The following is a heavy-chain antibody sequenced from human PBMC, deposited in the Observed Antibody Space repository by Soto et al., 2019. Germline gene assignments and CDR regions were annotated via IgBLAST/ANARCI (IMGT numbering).Heavy chain of an antibody. CDR2: INPANGDT. V-gene: IGHV1-3*01. CDR3: AKSGSLDS. J-gene: IGHJ4*02. D-gene: IGHD1-26*01. CDR1: GYTFISYP. Sequence: VQLVQSGAEVKKPGASVRISCKASGYTFISYPIHWVRQAPGQSLECMGWINPANGDTRYSQKFQGRVTITRDPSATTAYMDLNSLIPDDTAIYYCAKSGSLDSWGQGTPITVSS.